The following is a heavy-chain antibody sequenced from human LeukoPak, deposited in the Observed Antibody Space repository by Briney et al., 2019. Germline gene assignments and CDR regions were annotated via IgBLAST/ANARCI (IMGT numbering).Heavy chain of an antibody. CDR3: TRGKSRGSHIDY. J-gene: IGHJ4*02. V-gene: IGHV1-2*02. CDR1: GYTFTGYY. D-gene: IGHD1-26*01. Sequence: ASVKVSCKASGYTFTGYYLHWVRQAPGQGLEWMGCVNPNSGDTNYAQKFQGSVTMTRDTSISTVYMELSRLRSDDTAVYYCTRGKSRGSHIDYWGQGTLVTVSS. CDR2: VNPNSGDT.